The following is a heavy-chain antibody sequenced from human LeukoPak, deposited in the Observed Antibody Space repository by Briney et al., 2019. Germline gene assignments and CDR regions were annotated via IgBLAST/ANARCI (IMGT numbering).Heavy chain of an antibody. Sequence: GGSLRLSCAASGFTLSSYAMSWVRQAPGKGLEWVSAISGSGGSTYYADSVKGRFTISRDNSKNTLYLQMNSLRAEDTAVYYCAKGKYYDILTGYKYYFDYWGQGTLVTVSS. V-gene: IGHV3-23*01. D-gene: IGHD3-9*01. CDR1: GFTLSSYA. CDR3: AKGKYYDILTGYKYYFDY. J-gene: IGHJ4*02. CDR2: ISGSGGST.